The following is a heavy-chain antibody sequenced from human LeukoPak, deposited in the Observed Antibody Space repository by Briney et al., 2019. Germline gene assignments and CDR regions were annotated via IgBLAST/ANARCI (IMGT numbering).Heavy chain of an antibody. CDR3: AGLAPSKYYFYYMDV. D-gene: IGHD3-22*01. CDR1: RASITSGSYY. Sequence: PSETLSLTCTASRASITSGSYYWGWTRQPAGKGLEWIGRIYSSGSTNYNSSLISRVAISVDTSTNQFSLNLTSVTAADTAVYYCAGLAPSKYYFYYMDVWGKGTTVTVSS. CDR2: IYSSGST. V-gene: IGHV4-61*02. J-gene: IGHJ6*03.